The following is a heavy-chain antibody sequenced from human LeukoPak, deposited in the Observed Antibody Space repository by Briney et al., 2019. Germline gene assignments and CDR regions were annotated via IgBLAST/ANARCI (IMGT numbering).Heavy chain of an antibody. D-gene: IGHD1-26*01. J-gene: IGHJ4*02. V-gene: IGHV4-4*07. Sequence: SETLSLTCSVSGGSISNYYWSWIRQPAGKGLEWIGRTFASGNVNYNPSLKSRVTMSVDTSKNQVSLKLNSATAADTAVYFCARGYKSGGTHYATDCWGQGIQVNVSS. CDR2: TFASGNV. CDR3: ARGYKSGGTHYATDC. CDR1: GGSISNYY.